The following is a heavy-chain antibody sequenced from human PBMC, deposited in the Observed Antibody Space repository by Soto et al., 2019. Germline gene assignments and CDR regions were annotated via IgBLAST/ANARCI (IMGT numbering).Heavy chain of an antibody. CDR3: AKDGGGGGNWFDP. J-gene: IGHJ5*02. D-gene: IGHD3-16*01. Sequence: QVQLVESGGGVVQPGRSLRLSCAASGFTFSSYGMHWVRQAPGKGLEWVAVISYDGSNKYYADSVKGRFTISRDNSKNTLYLQMNSLRAEDTAVYYCAKDGGGGGNWFDPWGQGTLVTVSS. CDR1: GFTFSSYG. V-gene: IGHV3-30*18. CDR2: ISYDGSNK.